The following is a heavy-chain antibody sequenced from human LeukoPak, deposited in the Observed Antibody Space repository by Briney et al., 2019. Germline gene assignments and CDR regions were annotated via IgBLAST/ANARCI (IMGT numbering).Heavy chain of an antibody. Sequence: GGSLRLSCAASGFPFSSYWMSWVRQAPGKGLEWVSVIYSGGGTYYAGSVKGRFTISRDNSKNTLYLQMNSLRAEDTAVYYCARDDGSSPYDYWGQGTLVTVSS. CDR1: GFPFSSYW. CDR2: IYSGGGT. CDR3: ARDDGSSPYDY. D-gene: IGHD6-6*01. V-gene: IGHV3-66*02. J-gene: IGHJ4*02.